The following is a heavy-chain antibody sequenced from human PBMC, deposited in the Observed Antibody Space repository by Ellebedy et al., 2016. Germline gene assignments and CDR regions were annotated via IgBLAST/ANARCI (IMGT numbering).Heavy chain of an antibody. V-gene: IGHV4-30-4*01. CDR2: IYYSGST. J-gene: IGHJ4*02. D-gene: IGHD2-15*01. CDR1: GGSISSGDYY. CDR3: ARGLGGYCSGGSCPGDY. Sequence: SETLSLTXTVSGGSISSGDYYWSWIRQPPGKGLEWIGYIYYSGSTYYNPSLKSRVTISVDTSKNQFSLKLSSVTAADTAVYYCARGLGGYCSGGSCPGDYWGQGTLVTVSS.